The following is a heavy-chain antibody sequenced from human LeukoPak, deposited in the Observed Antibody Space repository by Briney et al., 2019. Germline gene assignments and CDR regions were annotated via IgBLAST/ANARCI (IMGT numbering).Heavy chain of an antibody. CDR3: ARQPPAFYYYDSSGYYYVGAFDI. D-gene: IGHD3-22*01. CDR1: GYSFTSYW. Sequence: GESLKISCKGSGYSFTSYWIGWVRQMPGKGLEWMGIIYPGDSDTRYSPSFQGQVTISADKSISTAYLQWSSLKASDTAMYYCARQPPAFYYYDSSGYYYVGAFDIWGQGTMVTVSS. V-gene: IGHV5-51*01. CDR2: IYPGDSDT. J-gene: IGHJ3*02.